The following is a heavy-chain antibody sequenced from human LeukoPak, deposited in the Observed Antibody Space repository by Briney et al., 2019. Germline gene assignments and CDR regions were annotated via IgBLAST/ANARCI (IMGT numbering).Heavy chain of an antibody. CDR1: GFTLDDYG. Sequence: GGSLRLSCAASGFTLDDYGMIWVRQAPGKGLEWVSSINWDGGSTGYADSVKGRFTISRDSAESSLYLQMNSLRAEDTALYYCARDNWDDGGLDYWGQGTLVTVSS. CDR2: INWDGGST. CDR3: ARDNWDDGGLDY. V-gene: IGHV3-20*04. J-gene: IGHJ4*02. D-gene: IGHD1-1*01.